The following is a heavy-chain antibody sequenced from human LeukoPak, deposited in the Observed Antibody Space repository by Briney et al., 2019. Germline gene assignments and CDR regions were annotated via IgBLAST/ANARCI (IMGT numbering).Heavy chain of an antibody. CDR3: AKRSGSGLTMNNY. CDR1: GFTFSSYA. Sequence: GGSLRLSCAASGFTFSSYAMSWVRQAPGKGLEWVSAISGSGGSTYYADSVKGRFTISRDNSKNTLYLQLNSLRAEDTAVYYCAKRSGSGLTMNNYWGQGTLVTVSS. CDR2: ISGSGGST. J-gene: IGHJ4*02. V-gene: IGHV3-23*01. D-gene: IGHD3-22*01.